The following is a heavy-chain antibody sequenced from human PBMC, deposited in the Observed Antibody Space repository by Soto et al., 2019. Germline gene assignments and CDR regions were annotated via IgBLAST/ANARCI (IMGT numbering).Heavy chain of an antibody. CDR3: ARDLHNWNDGGYYMDV. Sequence: ASVKVSCKASGYTFTGYYMHWVRQAPGQGLEGMGWINPNSGGTNYAQKFQGWVTMTRDTSISTAYMELSRLRSDDTAVHYCARDLHNWNDGGYYMDVWGKGTTVTVSS. J-gene: IGHJ6*03. CDR2: INPNSGGT. V-gene: IGHV1-2*04. D-gene: IGHD1-1*01. CDR1: GYTFTGYY.